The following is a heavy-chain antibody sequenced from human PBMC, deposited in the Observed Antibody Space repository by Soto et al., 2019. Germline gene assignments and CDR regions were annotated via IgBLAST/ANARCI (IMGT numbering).Heavy chain of an antibody. CDR3: ARHSDYDYVFDQ. CDR1: GYTFTGYY. CDR2: INPNNGDT. J-gene: IGHJ4*02. V-gene: IGHV1-2*02. D-gene: IGHD5-12*01. Sequence: QVQLVQSGAEVKKPGASVKVSCKASGYTFTGYYIHWVRQAPGQGLEWMGWINPNNGDTNFAQKFQGRVTLTRVTFTSTAYMDLNSLRFDDTAIYYCARHSDYDYVFDQWGQGTLVTVST.